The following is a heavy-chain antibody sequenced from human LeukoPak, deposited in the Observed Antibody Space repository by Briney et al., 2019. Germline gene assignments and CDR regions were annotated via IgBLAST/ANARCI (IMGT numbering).Heavy chain of an antibody. J-gene: IGHJ4*02. CDR1: GYTFTSYG. CDR2: ISAYNGNT. CDR3: ARSDYYDSSGYSDY. Sequence: ASVKVSCKASGYTFTSYGISWVRQAPGQGLEWMGWISAYNGNTNYAQKFQGRVTITADESTSTAYMELSSLRSEDTAVYYCARSDYYDSSGYSDYWGQGTLVTVSS. D-gene: IGHD3-22*01. V-gene: IGHV1-18*01.